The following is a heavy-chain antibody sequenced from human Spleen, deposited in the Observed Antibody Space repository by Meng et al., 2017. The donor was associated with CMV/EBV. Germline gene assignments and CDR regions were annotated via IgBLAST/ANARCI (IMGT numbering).Heavy chain of an antibody. Sequence: ESLKISCTVSGGSISSSSYYWGWIRQPPGKGLEWIGSIYYSGSTYYNPSLKSRVTISVDTSKNQFSLKLSSVTAADTAVYYCARRGSGSYYRMAFDYWGQGTLVTVSS. D-gene: IGHD1-26*01. CDR1: GGSISSSSYY. J-gene: IGHJ4*02. CDR2: IYYSGST. V-gene: IGHV4-39*01. CDR3: ARRGSGSYYRMAFDY.